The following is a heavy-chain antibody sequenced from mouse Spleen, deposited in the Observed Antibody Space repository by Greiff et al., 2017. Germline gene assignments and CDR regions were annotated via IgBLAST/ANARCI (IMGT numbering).Heavy chain of an antibody. J-gene: IGHJ3*01. V-gene: IGHV1-64*01. CDR1: GYTFPSYW. Sequence: VQLQQPGAGLVKPGASVKLSCTASGYTFPSYWMHWVNQRPGQGLEWIGMINPNSGTTNYNEKFKSKATLTVDKSSSTAYMQLSSLTSEDYAVYCCVRGENWFAYWGQGTLVTVSA. CDR3: VRGENWFAY. CDR2: INPNSGTT.